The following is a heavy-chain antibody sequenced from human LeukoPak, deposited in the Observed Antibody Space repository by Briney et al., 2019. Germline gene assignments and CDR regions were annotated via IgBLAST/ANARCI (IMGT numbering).Heavy chain of an antibody. CDR2: IYPDSGGT. D-gene: IGHD2-21*02. J-gene: IGHJ4*02. V-gene: IGHV1-2*02. CDR1: GYTFTGYY. Sequence: WASVKVSCKASGYTFTGYYIHWVRQAPGQGLEWMGWIYPDSGGTNHAQKFQGRVTMTRDTSISTAYMELSSLTSDDTAVYYCARVTSITTDYWGQGTLVTVSS. CDR3: ARVTSITTDY.